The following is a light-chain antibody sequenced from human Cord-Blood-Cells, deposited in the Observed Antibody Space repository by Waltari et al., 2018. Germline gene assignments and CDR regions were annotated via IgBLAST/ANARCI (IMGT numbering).Light chain of an antibody. V-gene: IGLV2-14*01. CDR3: TSSTSSSRV. CDR2: AVS. J-gene: IGLJ2*01. Sequence: QSALTQPPSVSGSPGQSLTISCTGTSSDVGGYNYVSWYQQHPGKAPKLMIYAVSNRPAGVASRSSCYKSDNTAPLITAVLQAEDDADYCCTSSTSSSRVFGGGTKLTVL. CDR1: SSDVGGYNY.